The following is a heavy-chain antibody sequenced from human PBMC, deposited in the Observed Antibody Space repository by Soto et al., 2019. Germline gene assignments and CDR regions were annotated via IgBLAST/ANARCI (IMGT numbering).Heavy chain of an antibody. CDR2: TYYRSKWYN. Sequence: QTLSLTCAISGDSVSSNSAAWNWIRQSPSRGLEWLGRTYYRSKWYNDYAVSVKSRITINPDTSKNQFSLQLNSVTPEDTAVYYCARGECSSTSCSVDYWGQGTLVTVSS. J-gene: IGHJ4*02. V-gene: IGHV6-1*01. CDR3: ARGECSSTSCSVDY. CDR1: GDSVSSNSAA. D-gene: IGHD2-2*01.